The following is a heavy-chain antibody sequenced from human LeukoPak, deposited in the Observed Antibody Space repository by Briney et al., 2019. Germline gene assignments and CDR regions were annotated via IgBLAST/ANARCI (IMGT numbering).Heavy chain of an antibody. CDR3: ARDRYGDYVFDY. CDR2: IYTSGST. V-gene: IGHV4-61*02. Sequence: SQTLSLTCTVSGGSISSGSYYWSWIRQPAGTGLEWIGRIYTSGSTNYNPSLKSRVTISVDTSKNQFSLKLSSVTAADTAVYYCARDRYGDYVFDYWGQGTLVTVSS. CDR1: GGSISSGSYY. D-gene: IGHD4-17*01. J-gene: IGHJ4*02.